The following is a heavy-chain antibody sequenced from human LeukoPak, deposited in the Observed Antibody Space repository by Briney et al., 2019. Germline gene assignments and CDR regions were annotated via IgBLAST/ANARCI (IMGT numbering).Heavy chain of an antibody. Sequence: PSETLSLTCTVSGGSISSDGSYWSWIRQHPGKGLEWIGEINHSGSTNYNPSLKSRVTISVDTSKNQFSLKLSSVTAADTAVYYCARGRGFDYWGQGTLVTVSS. CDR1: GGSISSDGSY. J-gene: IGHJ4*02. V-gene: IGHV4-34*01. CDR2: INHSGST. CDR3: ARGRGFDY.